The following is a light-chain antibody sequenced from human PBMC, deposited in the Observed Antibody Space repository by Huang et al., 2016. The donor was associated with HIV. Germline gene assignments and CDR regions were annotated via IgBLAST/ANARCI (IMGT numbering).Light chain of an antibody. CDR1: QSVSSY. J-gene: IGKJ1*01. CDR3: QQRSNWPPWT. V-gene: IGKV3-11*01. CDR2: DAS. Sequence: ETVLTQSPATLSLSPGERDTLSCRASQSVSSYLAWYQQKPGQAPRLLIYDASNRATGIPARFSGSGSGTDFTLTISSLEPEDFAVYYCQQRSNWPPWTFGQGTKVEIK.